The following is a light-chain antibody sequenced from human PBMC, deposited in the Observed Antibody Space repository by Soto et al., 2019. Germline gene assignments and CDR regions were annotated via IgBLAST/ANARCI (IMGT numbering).Light chain of an antibody. CDR1: QSVSSN. CDR2: GAS. Sequence: EIVMTQSPATLSVSPGEGATLSCRASQSVSSNLAWYQQKPGQAPRLVIYGASTRATGIPARFSGSGSGTEFTLTIRSLQSEDFAVYYCQQYNNWPPWTFGQGTKVESK. J-gene: IGKJ1*01. CDR3: QQYNNWPPWT. V-gene: IGKV3-15*01.